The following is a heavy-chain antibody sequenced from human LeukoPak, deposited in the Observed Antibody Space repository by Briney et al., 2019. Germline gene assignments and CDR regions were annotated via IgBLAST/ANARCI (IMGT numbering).Heavy chain of an antibody. J-gene: IGHJ4*02. D-gene: IGHD5-12*01. V-gene: IGHV3-48*03. Sequence: PGGSLRLSCVVSGFSFSSYEMNWVRRTPGERLEWVAYINSGYSVHYADSVKGRFTISRDNARDSLFLQMNSLRAEDTAVYYCARSLSGYITDPFFDQWGQGTLVTVSS. CDR3: ARSLSGYITDPFFDQ. CDR1: GFSFSSYE. CDR2: INSGYSV.